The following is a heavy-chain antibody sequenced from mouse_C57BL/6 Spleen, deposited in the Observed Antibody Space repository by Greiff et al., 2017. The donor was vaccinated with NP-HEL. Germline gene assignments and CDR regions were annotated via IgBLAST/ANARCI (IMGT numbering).Heavy chain of an antibody. CDR2: IYPGSGST. Sequence: QVQLQQSGAELVKPGASVKMSCKASGYTFTSYWITWVKQRPGQGLEWIGDIYPGSGSTNYNEKFKSKATLTVDTSSSTAYMQLSSLTSEDSAVYYCARELNYYAMDYWGQGTSVTVSS. J-gene: IGHJ4*01. V-gene: IGHV1-55*01. D-gene: IGHD1-3*01. CDR1: GYTFTSYW. CDR3: ARELNYYAMDY.